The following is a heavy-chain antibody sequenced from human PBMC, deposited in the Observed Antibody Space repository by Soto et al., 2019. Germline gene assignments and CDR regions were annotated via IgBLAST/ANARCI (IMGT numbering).Heavy chain of an antibody. CDR3: TQLGYCSSTSCYEVGSYGDSIDWYFDL. Sequence: QVQLVQSGAEVKKPGSSVKVSCKASGGTFSSYTISWVRQAPGQGLEWMGRIIPILGIANYAQKFQGRVTITADKSTSTAYMELSSLRSEDTAVYYCTQLGYCSSTSCYEVGSYGDSIDWYFDLWGRGTLVTISS. D-gene: IGHD2-2*01. CDR2: IIPILGIA. V-gene: IGHV1-69*02. J-gene: IGHJ2*01. CDR1: GGTFSSYT.